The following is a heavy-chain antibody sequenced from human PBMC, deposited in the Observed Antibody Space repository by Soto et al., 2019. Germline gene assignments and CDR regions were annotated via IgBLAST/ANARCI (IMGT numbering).Heavy chain of an antibody. Sequence: QVQLQESGPGLVKPLETLSLTCTVSGGSISSYWSWIRQPPGKGLEWIGYIYYSGSTNYNPSLKSRVPISVDTSKNQFSLKLSSVTAADTAVYYCARHVVVGARNVFDPWGQGTLVTVSS. J-gene: IGHJ5*02. D-gene: IGHD2-15*01. CDR3: ARHVVVGARNVFDP. CDR2: IYYSGST. V-gene: IGHV4-59*08. CDR1: GGSISSY.